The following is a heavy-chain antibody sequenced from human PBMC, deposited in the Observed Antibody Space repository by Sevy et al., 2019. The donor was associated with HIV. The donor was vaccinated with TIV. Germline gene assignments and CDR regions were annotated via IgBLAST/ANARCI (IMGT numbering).Heavy chain of an antibody. CDR2: IRYDGSNK. J-gene: IGHJ4*02. CDR1: GFTFSSYG. D-gene: IGHD3-3*01. V-gene: IGHV3-30*02. Sequence: GGSLRLSCAASGFTFSSYGMHWVRQAPGKGLEWVSFIRYDGSNKYYADSVKGRFTISRDNSKNTLYLQMNSLRAEDTAVYYCAKGYFGVVMPSFDYWGQGTLVTVSS. CDR3: AKGYFGVVMPSFDY.